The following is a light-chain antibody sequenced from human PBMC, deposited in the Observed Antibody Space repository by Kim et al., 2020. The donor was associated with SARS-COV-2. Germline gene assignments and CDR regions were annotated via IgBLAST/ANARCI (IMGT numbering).Light chain of an antibody. CDR2: AAS. V-gene: IGKV1-39*01. CDR3: QQNYSTPQT. CDR1: QSVSSY. J-gene: IGKJ1*01. Sequence: ASVGDRVTITCRASQSVSSYLNWYQQKPGKVPKLLIYAASSLQSGVPSRFSGSGSGTDFTLTISSLQPEDFATYYCQQNYSTPQTFGQGTKVDIK.